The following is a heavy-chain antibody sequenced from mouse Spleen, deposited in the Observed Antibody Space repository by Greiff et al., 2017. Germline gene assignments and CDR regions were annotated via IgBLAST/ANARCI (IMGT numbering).Heavy chain of an antibody. Sequence: EVQGVESGGGLVKPGGSLKLSCAASGFTFSSYAMSWVRQTPEKRLEWVATISDGGSYTYYPDNVKGRFTISRDNAKNNLYLQMSHLKSEDTAMYYCARGSSGQYYFDYWGQGTTLTVSS. V-gene: IGHV5-4*01. D-gene: IGHD3-2*02. CDR2: ISDGGSYT. CDR3: ARGSSGQYYFDY. CDR1: GFTFSSYA. J-gene: IGHJ2*01.